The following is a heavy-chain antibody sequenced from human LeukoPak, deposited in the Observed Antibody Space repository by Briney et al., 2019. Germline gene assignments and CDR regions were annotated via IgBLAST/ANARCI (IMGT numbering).Heavy chain of an antibody. CDR1: GYSISSGYY. CDR2: INHSGST. CDR3: ARELPVVVISPHWFDP. V-gene: IGHV4-38-2*02. J-gene: IGHJ5*02. Sequence: SETLSLTCTASGYSISSGYYWGWIRQPPGKGLEWIGEINHSGSTNYNPSLKSRVTISVDTSKNQFSLKLSSVTAADTAVYYCARELPVVVISPHWFDPWGQGTLVTVSS. D-gene: IGHD3-22*01.